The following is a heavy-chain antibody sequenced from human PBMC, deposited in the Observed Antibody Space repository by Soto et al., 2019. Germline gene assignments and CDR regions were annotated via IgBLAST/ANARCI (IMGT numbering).Heavy chain of an antibody. J-gene: IGHJ5*02. CDR1: GFTFSSYA. CDR2: ISGSGGST. Sequence: EVQLLESGGGLVQPGGSLRLSCAASGFTFSSYAMSWVRQAPGKGLEWVSAISGSGGSTYYADSVKGRFTISRNNSRNTRNPHMISLRAEDTAVYYCAKGHRCITMVRGVRGHNAWFDPWGQGTLVTVSS. V-gene: IGHV3-23*01. CDR3: AKGHRCITMVRGVRGHNAWFDP. D-gene: IGHD3-10*01.